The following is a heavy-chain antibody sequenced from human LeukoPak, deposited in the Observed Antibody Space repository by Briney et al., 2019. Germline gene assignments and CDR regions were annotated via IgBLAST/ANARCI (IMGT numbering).Heavy chain of an antibody. CDR1: GGSISSYY. CDR2: IYYSGST. D-gene: IGHD3-10*01. J-gene: IGHJ4*02. CDR3: ARGGGGYYNYFDY. Sequence: SETLSLTCTVSGGSISSYYWSWIRQPPGKGLEWIGYIYYSGSTNYNPSLKSRVNISVDTSKNQFSLKLSSVTAADTAVYYCARGGGGYYNYFDYWGQGTLVTVSS. V-gene: IGHV4-59*01.